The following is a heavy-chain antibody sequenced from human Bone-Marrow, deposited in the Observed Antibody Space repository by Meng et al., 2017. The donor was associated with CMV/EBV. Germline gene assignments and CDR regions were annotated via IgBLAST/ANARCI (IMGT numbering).Heavy chain of an antibody. CDR3: AKGAIVVVPAAIIALEKHFDY. D-gene: IGHD2-2*01. V-gene: IGHV3-30*04. CDR1: SA. CDR2: ISYDGSNK. J-gene: IGHJ4*02. Sequence: SAMHWVRQAPGKGLEWVAVISYDGSNKYYADSVKGRFTISRDNSKNTLYLQMNSLRAEDTAVYYCAKGAIVVVPAAIIALEKHFDYWGQGTLVTVSS.